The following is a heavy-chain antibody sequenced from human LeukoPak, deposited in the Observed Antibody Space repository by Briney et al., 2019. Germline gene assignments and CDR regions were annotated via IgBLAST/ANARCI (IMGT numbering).Heavy chain of an antibody. Sequence: GGSLRLSCAASGFTFSSYVMHWVRQAPGKGLEWVAFIRYDGSNKYYADSVKGRFTISRDNAKNSLYLQMNSLRAEDTALYYCAKDYSSGWYVDYWGQGTLVTVSS. D-gene: IGHD6-19*01. CDR2: IRYDGSNK. CDR1: GFTFSSYV. J-gene: IGHJ4*02. V-gene: IGHV3-30*02. CDR3: AKDYSSGWYVDY.